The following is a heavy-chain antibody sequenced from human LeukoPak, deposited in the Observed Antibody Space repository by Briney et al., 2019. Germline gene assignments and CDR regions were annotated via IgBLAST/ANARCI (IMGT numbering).Heavy chain of an antibody. Sequence: SETLSLTCTVSGDSISRSNYYWGWIRQPPGRGLEWIGSIYNAGGTHYNPSLESRVTISIDTSKNQFSLKLSSVTAADTAVYYCARDQMNSAFDPWGQGTLVTVSS. CDR1: GDSISRSNYY. V-gene: IGHV4-39*07. D-gene: IGHD1-26*01. CDR3: ARDQMNSAFDP. J-gene: IGHJ5*02. CDR2: IYNAGGT.